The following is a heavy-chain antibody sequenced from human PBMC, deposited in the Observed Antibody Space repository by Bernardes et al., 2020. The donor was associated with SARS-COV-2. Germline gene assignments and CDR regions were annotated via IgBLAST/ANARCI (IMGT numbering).Heavy chain of an antibody. D-gene: IGHD3-16*02. CDR3: ARHLRYSKGWFYYYGVDV. Sequence: GESLKISCKGSGYSFSTWWIGWVRQRPGKGLEWMWIIYPADSDTKYNPTLQGQVIIPADKSISTAYLQLSNLKASDTATYYCARHLRYSKGWFYYYGVDVWGKGTTVTVSS. V-gene: IGHV5-51*01. J-gene: IGHJ6*04. CDR2: IYPADSDT. CDR1: GYSFSTWW.